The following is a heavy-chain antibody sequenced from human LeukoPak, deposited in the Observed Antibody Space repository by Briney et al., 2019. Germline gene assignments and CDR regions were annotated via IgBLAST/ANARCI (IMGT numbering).Heavy chain of an antibody. CDR3: ARGIAARRRGSNYYYYYMDV. CDR1: GGSFSGYY. V-gene: IGHV4-34*01. CDR2: INHSGST. J-gene: IGHJ6*03. D-gene: IGHD6-6*01. Sequence: SETLPLTCAVYGGSFSGYYWIWIRQPPAKGLDWIGEINHSGSTNYNPSLKSRVTISVDTSKNQFSLKLSSVTAADTAVYYCARGIAARRRGSNYYYYYMDVWGKGTTVTVSS.